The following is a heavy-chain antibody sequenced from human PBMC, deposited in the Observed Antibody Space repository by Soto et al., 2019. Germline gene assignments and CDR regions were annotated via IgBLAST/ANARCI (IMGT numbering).Heavy chain of an antibody. Sequence: PSETLSLTCTVSGGSISSYYWSWIRQPPGKGLEWIGYINYSGSTNYNPSLKSRVTISVDTSKNQFSLKLSSVTAADTAVYYCARGFDMVRGEDFDYWGQGTLVTVSS. CDR1: GGSISSYY. D-gene: IGHD3-10*01. CDR3: ARGFDMVRGEDFDY. V-gene: IGHV4-59*12. CDR2: INYSGST. J-gene: IGHJ4*02.